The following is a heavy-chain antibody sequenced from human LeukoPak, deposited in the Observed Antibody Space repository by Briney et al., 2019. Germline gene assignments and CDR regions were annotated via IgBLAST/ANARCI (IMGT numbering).Heavy chain of an antibody. J-gene: IGHJ4*02. Sequence: ASVKVSCKASGYTFTSYGISWVRQAPGQGLEWMGWISAYNGNTNYAQKLQGRVTMTTDTSTSTAYMELRSLRSDDTAVYYGARALTTVTPGGYWGQGTLVTVSS. D-gene: IGHD4-17*01. CDR3: ARALTTVTPGGY. V-gene: IGHV1-18*01. CDR1: GYTFTSYG. CDR2: ISAYNGNT.